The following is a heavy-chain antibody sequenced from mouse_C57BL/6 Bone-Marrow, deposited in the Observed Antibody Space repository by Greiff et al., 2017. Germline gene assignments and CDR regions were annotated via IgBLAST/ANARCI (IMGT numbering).Heavy chain of an antibody. J-gene: IGHJ3*01. CDR2: ISSGGSYT. V-gene: IGHV5-6*01. CDR3: ASSCAWFAY. CDR1: GFTFSSYG. Sequence: EVMLVESGGDLVKPGGSLKLSCAASGFTFSSYGMSWVRQTPDKRLEWVATISSGGSYTYYPDSVKGRFTISRDNAKNTLYLQMSSLKSEDTAMYDCASSCAWFAYWGQGTLVTVSA.